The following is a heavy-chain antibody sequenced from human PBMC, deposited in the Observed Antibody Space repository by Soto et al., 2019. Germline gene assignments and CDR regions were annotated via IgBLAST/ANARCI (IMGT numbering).Heavy chain of an antibody. CDR2: IYWDDDK. J-gene: IGHJ4*02. V-gene: IGHV2-5*02. D-gene: IGHD4-17*01. CDR1: GFSLSTSGMG. CDR3: AHTSLTVTMKY. Sequence: QITLKESGPTLVKPTQTLTLTCTFSGFSLSTSGMGVGWIRQPPGQALEWLGIIYWDDDKRYSPSLKSRLTITKDTSKNQGVLTMTDMNPVDTATYYCAHTSLTVTMKYWGQGIPVTVSS.